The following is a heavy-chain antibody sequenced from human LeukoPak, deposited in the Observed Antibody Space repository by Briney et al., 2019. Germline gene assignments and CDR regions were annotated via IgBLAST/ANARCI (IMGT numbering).Heavy chain of an antibody. Sequence: SVKISCKSAAGTFSSCTISRGRQPPAQGLEWMGGIIPIRGIANYDQKFQRRDMITADKSTSTAYMELSSLISDDTAVYYCARDHEEPELVWTWYYYYGMDVWGQGTTVTVSS. CDR1: AGTFSSCT. V-gene: IGHV1-69*04. CDR3: ARDHEEPELVWTWYYYYGMDV. J-gene: IGHJ6*02. CDR2: IIPIRGIA. D-gene: IGHD6-6*01.